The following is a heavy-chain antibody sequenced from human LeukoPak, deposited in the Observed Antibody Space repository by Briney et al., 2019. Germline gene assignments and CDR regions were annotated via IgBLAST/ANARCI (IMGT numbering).Heavy chain of an antibody. CDR3: ARDKYSYGPPDY. J-gene: IGHJ4*02. V-gene: IGHV3-53*01. CDR1: GFSVSSNY. CDR2: IYSGGST. Sequence: QSGGSLRLSCAASGFSVSSNYMSWVRQAPGKGLEWVSVIYSGGSTYYADSVKGRFTISRDNSKNTLYLQMNSLRAEDTAVYYCARDKYSYGPPDYWGQGTLVTVSS. D-gene: IGHD5-18*01.